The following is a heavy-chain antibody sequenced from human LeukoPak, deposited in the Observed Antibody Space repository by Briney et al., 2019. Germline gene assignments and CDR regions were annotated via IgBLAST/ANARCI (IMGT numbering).Heavy chain of an antibody. CDR2: IYYSGST. CDR3: ARRPASIAEAYFGH. Sequence: PSETLSLACTVSGGSISSSSYYWGWIRQPPWKGLEWIGSIYYSGSTYYNPSLKSRVTISVDTSKNQFSLKLSSVTAADTAVYYCARRPASIAEAYFGHWGQGTLVTVSS. J-gene: IGHJ4*02. V-gene: IGHV4-39*01. CDR1: GGSISSSSYY. D-gene: IGHD6-13*01.